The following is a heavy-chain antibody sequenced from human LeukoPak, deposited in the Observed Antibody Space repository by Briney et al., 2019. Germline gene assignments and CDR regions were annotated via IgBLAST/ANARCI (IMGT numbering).Heavy chain of an antibody. V-gene: IGHV3-74*01. CDR2: ISPTGSTT. J-gene: IGHJ4*02. D-gene: IGHD6-6*01. Sequence: GGSLRLSCTASGFSFSGHWMHWARQLPGKGLVWVSRISPTGSTTSYADSVKGRFTVSRDNAKNTLYLQVNNLRAEDTAVYYCARGPNSNWSGLDFWGQGTLLTVPS. CDR3: ARGPNSNWSGLDF. CDR1: GFSFSGHW.